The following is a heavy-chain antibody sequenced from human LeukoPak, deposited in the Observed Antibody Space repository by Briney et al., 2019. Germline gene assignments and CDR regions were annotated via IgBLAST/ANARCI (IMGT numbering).Heavy chain of an antibody. CDR1: GYSFTNYW. V-gene: IGHV5-51*01. CDR3: AMSGLTYYYDRSGQHPFDY. D-gene: IGHD3-22*01. J-gene: IGHJ4*02. Sequence: GESLKISCKGSGYSFTNYWIGWVRQMPGKGLEWMGILYPGDSDTRYSPSFQGQVTISADKSISTAYLQWSSLKASDTAMYYCAMSGLTYYYDRSGQHPFDYWGQGTLVTVSS. CDR2: LYPGDSDT.